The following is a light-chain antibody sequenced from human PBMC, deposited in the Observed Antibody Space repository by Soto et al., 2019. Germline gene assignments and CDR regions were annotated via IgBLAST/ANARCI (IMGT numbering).Light chain of an antibody. V-gene: IGKV1-39*01. CDR1: QSISNY. J-gene: IGKJ4*01. Sequence: DIQMTQSPSSLSASVGDRATITCRASQSISNYLNWYQQEPGNAPNLLIYTASSLQSGVPSRFSGSGSGTDFTLTISSLQPEDFATYYCQQSYNTPITFGGGTKVVIK. CDR3: QQSYNTPIT. CDR2: TAS.